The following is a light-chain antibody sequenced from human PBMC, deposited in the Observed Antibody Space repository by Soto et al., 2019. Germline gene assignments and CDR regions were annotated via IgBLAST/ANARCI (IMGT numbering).Light chain of an antibody. CDR1: SSDVDTYKY. V-gene: IGLV2-14*01. Sequence: QSALTQPASVSGSPGQSIIISCTGTSSDVDTYKYVSWYQQHPGKAPKLMIYEVSHRPSGVSDRFSGSKSGNTASLPISGLQAEDEADYYCCSYAGSTTRVLFGGGTKLTVL. CDR3: CSYAGSTTRVL. CDR2: EVS. J-gene: IGLJ2*01.